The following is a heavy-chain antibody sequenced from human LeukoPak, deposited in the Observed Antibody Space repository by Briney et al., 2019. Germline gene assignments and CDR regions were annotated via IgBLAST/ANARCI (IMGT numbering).Heavy chain of an antibody. J-gene: IGHJ4*02. Sequence: PGGSLRLSCAASGFTFSSYWMSWVRQAPGKGLEWVANIKQDGSEKYYVDSLKGRFTISRDNAKNSLYLQMNSLRAEDTAVYYCARVYYDSSGYYLFFDYWGKGTLVTVSS. D-gene: IGHD3-22*01. CDR3: ARVYYDSSGYYLFFDY. V-gene: IGHV3-7*01. CDR1: GFTFSSYW. CDR2: IKQDGSEK.